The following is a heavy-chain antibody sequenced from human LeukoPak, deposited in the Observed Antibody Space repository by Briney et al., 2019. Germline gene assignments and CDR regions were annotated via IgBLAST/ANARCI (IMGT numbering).Heavy chain of an antibody. V-gene: IGHV4-61*09. CDR2: VFTSGNT. Sequence: SETLSPTCAVSGGSITRGSYYWTWIRQPAGKALEWIGHVFTSGNTNYNPSLKSRVTISVDTSKNQFSLKLSSVTAADTAVYYCARDSKNYFDYWGQGTLVTVSS. CDR3: ARDSKNYFDY. J-gene: IGHJ4*02. CDR1: GGSITRGSYY. D-gene: IGHD2/OR15-2a*01.